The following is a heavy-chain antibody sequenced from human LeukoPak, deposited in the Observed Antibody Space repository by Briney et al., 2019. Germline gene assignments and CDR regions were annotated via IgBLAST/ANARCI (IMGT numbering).Heavy chain of an antibody. Sequence: ASVKVSCKASGYSFTGYYIHWVRQAPGQGLEWMGWINTNTGNPTYAQGFTGRFVFSLDTSVSTAYLQISSLKAEDTAVYYCARDPYGYSSGQLVPYEDYWGQGTLVTVSS. CDR2: INTNTGNP. D-gene: IGHD6-19*01. CDR3: ARDPYGYSSGQLVPYEDY. J-gene: IGHJ4*02. V-gene: IGHV7-4-1*02. CDR1: GYSFTGYY.